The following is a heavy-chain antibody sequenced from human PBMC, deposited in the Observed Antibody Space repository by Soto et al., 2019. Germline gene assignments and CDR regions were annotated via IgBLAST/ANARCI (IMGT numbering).Heavy chain of an antibody. J-gene: IGHJ6*02. Sequence: GGSLRLSCAASGFTFNSYWMSWVRHAPGTGLEWVANIKQDGSEKYYVDSVKGRFTISRDNAKNSLYLQMNSLRAEDTAVYYCARELLWFVEFLQYGMDVWGQGTTVTVSS. CDR2: IKQDGSEK. D-gene: IGHD3-10*01. V-gene: IGHV3-7*03. CDR3: ARELLWFVEFLQYGMDV. CDR1: GFTFNSYW.